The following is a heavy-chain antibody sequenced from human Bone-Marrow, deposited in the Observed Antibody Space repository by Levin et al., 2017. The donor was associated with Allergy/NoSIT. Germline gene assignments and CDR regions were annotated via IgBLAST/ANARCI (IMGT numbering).Heavy chain of an antibody. V-gene: IGHV1-69*01. D-gene: IGHD6-25*01. CDR1: GGTFSNYA. CDR3: AGDSGLRGDAFEI. CDR2: ISPIDGST. Sequence: PGESLKISCKAAGGTFSNYAINWVRQAPGQGLEWLGGISPIDGSTNYAQKFRARVTFSADEPTSTAYLALSSLRSEDTAVHYCAGDSGLRGDAFEIWGQGTMVTVSS. J-gene: IGHJ3*02.